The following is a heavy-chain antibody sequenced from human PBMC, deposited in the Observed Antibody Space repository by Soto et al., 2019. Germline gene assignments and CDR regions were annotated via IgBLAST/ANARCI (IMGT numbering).Heavy chain of an antibody. V-gene: IGHV3-23*01. CDR2: ISGSGGST. J-gene: IGHJ4*02. CDR1: GFTFSSYA. Sequence: GGSLRLSCAASGFTFSSYAMSWVRQAPGKGLEWVSAISGSGGSTYYADSVKGRFTISRDNSKNTLYLQMNSLRAEDTAVYYCAKLPHIVVVPSAIGYWGQGTLVTVSS. D-gene: IGHD2-2*01. CDR3: AKLPHIVVVPSAIGY.